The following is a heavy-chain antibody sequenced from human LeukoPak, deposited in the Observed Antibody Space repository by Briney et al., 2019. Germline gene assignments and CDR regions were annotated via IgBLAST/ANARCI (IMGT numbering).Heavy chain of an antibody. CDR2: IYHSGST. D-gene: IGHD1-1*01. V-gene: IGHV4-38-2*01. Sequence: SETLSLTCAVSGYSISSGYYWGWIRQPPGKGREWIGSIYHSGSTYYNPSLKSRVTISVDTSKNQFSLKLSSVTAADTAVYYCARRSGNVFDYWGQGTLVTVSS. J-gene: IGHJ4*02. CDR3: ARRSGNVFDY. CDR1: GYSISSGYY.